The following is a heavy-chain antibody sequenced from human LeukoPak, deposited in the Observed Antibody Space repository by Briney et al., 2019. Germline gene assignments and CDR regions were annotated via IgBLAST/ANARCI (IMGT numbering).Heavy chain of an antibody. CDR3: ARTKGNYDSSGYYY. CDR2: INHSGST. J-gene: IGHJ4*02. D-gene: IGHD3-22*01. Sequence: SETLSLTCAVYGGSFSGYYWSWIRQPPGKGLEWIGEINHSGSTNYNPSLKSRVTISVDTSKNQFSLKLSSVTAADTAVYYCARTKGNYDSSGYYYWGQGTLVTVSS. CDR1: GGSFSGYY. V-gene: IGHV4-34*01.